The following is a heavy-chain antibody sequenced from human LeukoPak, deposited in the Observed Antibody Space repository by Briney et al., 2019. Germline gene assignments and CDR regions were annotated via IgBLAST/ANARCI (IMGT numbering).Heavy chain of an antibody. V-gene: IGHV4-31*03. D-gene: IGHD3-22*01. Sequence: PSQTLSLTCTVSGGSISSGGYYWSWIRQHPGKGLEWIGYNYYSGSTYYNPSLKSRVTISVDTSKNQFSLKLSSVTAADTAVYYCATYYYDSSGYGATYYYGMDVWGQGTTVTVSS. CDR1: GGSISSGGYY. J-gene: IGHJ6*02. CDR2: NYYSGST. CDR3: ATYYYDSSGYGATYYYGMDV.